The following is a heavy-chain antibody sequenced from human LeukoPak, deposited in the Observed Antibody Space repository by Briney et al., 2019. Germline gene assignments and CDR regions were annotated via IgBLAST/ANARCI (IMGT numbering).Heavy chain of an antibody. V-gene: IGHV3-30*02. D-gene: IGHD3-3*01. CDR3: AKDFWSGSTDY. J-gene: IGHJ4*02. CDR2: IRYDGTNK. Sequence: GGSLRLSCAASGFTLSDDGMNWVRQAPGKGLEWVSFIRYDGTNKKYADSVKGRFTISRDISKNTLYLQMNSLRGDDTAVYYCAKDFWSGSTDYWGQGALVIVSS. CDR1: GFTLSDDG.